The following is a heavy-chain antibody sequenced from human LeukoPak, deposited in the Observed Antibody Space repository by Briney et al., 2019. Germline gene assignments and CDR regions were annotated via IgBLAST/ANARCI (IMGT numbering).Heavy chain of an antibody. Sequence: SETLSLTCTVSGGSISSYYWGWIRQPPGKGLEWIGYIYYSGSTNYNPSLKSRVTISVDTSKNQFSLKLSSVTAADTAVFYCARHSSSWYWNNRFDPWGQGTLVNVSS. CDR2: IYYSGST. CDR1: GGSISSYY. D-gene: IGHD6-13*01. CDR3: ARHSSSWYWNNRFDP. J-gene: IGHJ5*01. V-gene: IGHV4-59*08.